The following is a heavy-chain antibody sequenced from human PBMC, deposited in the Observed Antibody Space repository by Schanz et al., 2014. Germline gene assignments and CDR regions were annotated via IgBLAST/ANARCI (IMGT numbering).Heavy chain of an antibody. CDR2: ISSSGSYI. V-gene: IGHV3-21*04. CDR1: GFTISSYS. CDR3: AKQIHYDILTVTRN. Sequence: EVHLVESGGGLVKRGGSLRLSCAASGFTISSYSMNWVRQAPGKGLEWVSSISSSGSYIHYADSVKGRFTMSRDNSKNTLYLQMNSLRAEDTAVYYCAKQIHYDILTVTRNWGQGTLVTVSS. J-gene: IGHJ4*02. D-gene: IGHD3-9*01.